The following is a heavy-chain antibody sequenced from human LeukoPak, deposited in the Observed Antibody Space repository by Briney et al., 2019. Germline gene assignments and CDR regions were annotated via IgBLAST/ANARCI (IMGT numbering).Heavy chain of an antibody. V-gene: IGHV3-48*01. CDR1: GFTFSSYS. CDR3: ARDTNYAFDN. J-gene: IGHJ4*02. CDR2: IGTSSGNT. D-gene: IGHD1-7*01. Sequence: GGSLRLSCAASGFTFSSYSMNWVRQAPGKGLEWISYIGTSSGNTKYADSVKGRFTISGDKAKNSVYLQMNSLRAEDTAVYYCARDTNYAFDNWGQGTLVTVSS.